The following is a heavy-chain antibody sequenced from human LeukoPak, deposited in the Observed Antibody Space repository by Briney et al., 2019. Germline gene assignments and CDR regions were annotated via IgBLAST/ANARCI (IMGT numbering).Heavy chain of an antibody. Sequence: GRSLRLSCAASGFTFSSYAMHWVRQAPGKGLEWVAVISYDGSNKYYADSVKGRFTISRDNSKNTLYLQMNSLRAEDTVVYYCARDLYCSGGSCPDYWGQGTLVTVSS. CDR2: ISYDGSNK. V-gene: IGHV3-30*04. J-gene: IGHJ4*02. D-gene: IGHD2-15*01. CDR1: GFTFSSYA. CDR3: ARDLYCSGGSCPDY.